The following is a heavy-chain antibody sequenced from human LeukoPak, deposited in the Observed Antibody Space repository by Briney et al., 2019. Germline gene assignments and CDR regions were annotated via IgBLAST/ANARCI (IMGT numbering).Heavy chain of an antibody. Sequence: ASVTVSCKTFGYSFANYGISWVRQAPGQGLEWMAWISPYNGDGIAAQRFQGRLSMTTDPSTSTAYMELRSLRSDDTAVYYCARDLVRPSCATDRCYTLAFWGQGTQITVSS. J-gene: IGHJ4*02. V-gene: IGHV1-18*01. D-gene: IGHD2-15*01. CDR2: ISPYNGDG. CDR1: GYSFANYG. CDR3: ARDLVRPSCATDRCYTLAF.